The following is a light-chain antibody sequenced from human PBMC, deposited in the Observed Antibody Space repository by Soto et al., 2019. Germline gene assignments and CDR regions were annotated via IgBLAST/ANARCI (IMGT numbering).Light chain of an antibody. Sequence: EIVMTQSPATLSVSPGERATLSCRASQRFSSNLAWYQQKPGHAPSLLIYVASTRATGIAARFSGSGSGTDFTLTISSLQSEDFVVYYCQQYKNWPYTFGQGTKLEIK. V-gene: IGKV3D-15*01. CDR3: QQYKNWPYT. J-gene: IGKJ2*01. CDR2: VAS. CDR1: QRFSSN.